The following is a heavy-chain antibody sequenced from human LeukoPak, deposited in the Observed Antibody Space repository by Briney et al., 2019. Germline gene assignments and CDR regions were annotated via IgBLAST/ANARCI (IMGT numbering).Heavy chain of an antibody. CDR3: ARDSFSDSGVDY. CDR1: GGSISSGSYY. V-gene: IGHV4-61*02. D-gene: IGHD4-17*01. J-gene: IGHJ4*02. CDR2: IYTSGST. Sequence: SQTLSLTCTVSGGSISSGSYYWSWIRQPAGKGLEWIGRIYTSGSTNYNPSLKNRVTISVDTSKNQFSLKLSSVTAADTAVYYCARDSFSDSGVDYWGQGTLVTVSS.